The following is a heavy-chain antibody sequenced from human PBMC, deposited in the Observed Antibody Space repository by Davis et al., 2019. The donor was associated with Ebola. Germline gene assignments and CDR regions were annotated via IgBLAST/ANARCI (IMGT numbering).Heavy chain of an antibody. CDR2: IYYSGST. V-gene: IGHV4-39*01. D-gene: IGHD3-3*01. Sequence: SETLSLTCTVSGGSISSSSSYCGWIRQPPGKGLEWIGSIYYSGSTYYNPSLKSRVTISVDTSKNQFSLKLSSVTAADTAVYYCARVPPYYDLWSGYRFSWFDPWGQGTLVTVSS. CDR1: GGSISSSSSY. J-gene: IGHJ5*02. CDR3: ARVPPYYDLWSGYRFSWFDP.